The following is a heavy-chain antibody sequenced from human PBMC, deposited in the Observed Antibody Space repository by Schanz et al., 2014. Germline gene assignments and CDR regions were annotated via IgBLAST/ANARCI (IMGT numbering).Heavy chain of an antibody. Sequence: QVQLVQSGAEVKKPGSSVKVSCTASGYTFTSHGISWVRQAPGQGLEWMGRIIPILGIANYAQNFQGRVTMTTDTSTSTAYMELRSLRSDDTAVYYCARVQDDILTGSEYYYGMDVWGRGTTVTVSS. CDR3: ARVQDDILTGSEYYYGMDV. CDR1: GYTFTSHG. V-gene: IGHV1-69*04. D-gene: IGHD3-9*01. J-gene: IGHJ6*02. CDR2: IIPILGIA.